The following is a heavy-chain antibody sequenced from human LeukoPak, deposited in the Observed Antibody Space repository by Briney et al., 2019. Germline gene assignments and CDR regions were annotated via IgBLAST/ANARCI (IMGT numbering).Heavy chain of an antibody. V-gene: IGHV3-30*01. CDR2: ISYDGSNK. Sequence: GGSLGLSCEASGFTFSSYAMPWVRQAPGKGLEGVAVISYDGSNKYYADSVKGRFTISRDNSKNTLYLQMNSLRAEDTAVYYCARERIVVVPAAIPSKGLDYWGQGTLVTVSS. CDR3: ARERIVVVPAAIPSKGLDY. D-gene: IGHD2-2*02. CDR1: GFTFSSYA. J-gene: IGHJ4*02.